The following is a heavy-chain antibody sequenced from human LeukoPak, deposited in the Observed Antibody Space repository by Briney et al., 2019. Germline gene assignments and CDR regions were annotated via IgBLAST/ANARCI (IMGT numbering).Heavy chain of an antibody. CDR3: ARDLTSGLRFLEWLRGKYYFDY. V-gene: IGHV1-69*01. CDR2: IIPIFGTA. D-gene: IGHD3-3*01. CDR1: GGTFSSYA. Sequence: VASVKVPCKASGGTFSSYAISWVRQAPGQGLEWMGGIIPIFGTANYAQKFQGRVTITADESTSTAYMELSSLRSEDTAVYYCARDLTSGLRFLEWLRGKYYFDYWGQGTLVTVSS. J-gene: IGHJ4*02.